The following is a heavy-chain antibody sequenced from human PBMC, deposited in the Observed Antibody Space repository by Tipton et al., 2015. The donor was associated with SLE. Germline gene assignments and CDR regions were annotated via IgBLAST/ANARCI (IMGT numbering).Heavy chain of an antibody. CDR2: IYYSGST. D-gene: IGHD2-21*01. V-gene: IGHV4-39*07. CDR1: GGSISSSSYY. Sequence: GLVKPSETLSLTCTVSGGSISSSSYYWGWIRQPPGKGLEWIGSIYYSGSTYYNPSLKSRVTISVDTSKNQFSLKLSSVTAADTAVYYCARAGGGDSNSFDPWGQGTLVTVSS. CDR3: ARAGGGDSNSFDP. J-gene: IGHJ5*02.